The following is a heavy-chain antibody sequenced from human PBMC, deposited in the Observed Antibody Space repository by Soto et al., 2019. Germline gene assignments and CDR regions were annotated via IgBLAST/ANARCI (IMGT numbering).Heavy chain of an antibody. CDR3: AKGRGDYYGSGIDRGGDYYYMDV. V-gene: IGHV3-30*18. Sequence: QVQLVESGGGVVQPGRSLRLSCAASGFTFSSYGMHWVRQAPGKGLEWVAVISYDGSNKYYADPVKGRFTISRDNSKNTLYLQMNSLRAEDTAVYYCAKGRGDYYGSGIDRGGDYYYMDVWGKGTTVTVSS. J-gene: IGHJ6*03. CDR2: ISYDGSNK. D-gene: IGHD3-10*01. CDR1: GFTFSSYG.